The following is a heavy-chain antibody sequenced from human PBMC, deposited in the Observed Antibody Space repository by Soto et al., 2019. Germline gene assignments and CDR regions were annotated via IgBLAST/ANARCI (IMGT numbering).Heavy chain of an antibody. CDR3: WGTLNYYYYYGMDV. CDR1: GFTFSSYG. J-gene: IGHJ6*02. Sequence: PGGSLRLSCAASGFTFSSYGMHWVRQTPGKGLEWVAVISYDGSNKYYADSVKGRFTISRDNSKNTLYLQMNSLRAEDTAVYYCWGTLNYYYYYGMDVWGQGTTVTVSS. D-gene: IGHD1-1*01. V-gene: IGHV3-30*03. CDR2: ISYDGSNK.